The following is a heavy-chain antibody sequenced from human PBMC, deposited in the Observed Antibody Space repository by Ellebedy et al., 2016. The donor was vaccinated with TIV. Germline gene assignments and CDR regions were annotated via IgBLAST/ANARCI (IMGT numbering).Heavy chain of an antibody. J-gene: IGHJ4*02. Sequence: ASVKVSCKASVYTFKSHGISWVRQVPGQGPEWMGWINPYTSNTNYAQKFQGRVTMITDTSTSTAYMELRSLKYDDTAVYYCTRDMVQGMVARYLWFDYWGQGTLVTVSS. CDR2: INPYTSNT. D-gene: IGHD5-12*01. V-gene: IGHV1-18*01. CDR1: VYTFKSHG. CDR3: TRDMVQGMVARYLWFDY.